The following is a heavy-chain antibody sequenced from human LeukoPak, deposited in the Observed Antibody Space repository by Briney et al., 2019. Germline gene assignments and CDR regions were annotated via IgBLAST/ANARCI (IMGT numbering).Heavy chain of an antibody. CDR2: ISSSSSYI. CDR3: AREYGGFDY. J-gene: IGHJ4*02. CDR1: GFTFSSYS. D-gene: IGHD4-23*01. V-gene: IGHV3-21*01. Sequence: PGGSLRLSCAASGFTFSSYSMNWVRQAPGKGLEWVSSISSSSSYIDYADSVKGRFTISRDNAKNSLYLQMNSLRAEDTAVYYCAREYGGFDYWGQGTLVTVSS.